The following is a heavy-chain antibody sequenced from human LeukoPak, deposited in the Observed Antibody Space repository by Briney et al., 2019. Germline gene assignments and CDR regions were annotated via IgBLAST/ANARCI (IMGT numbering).Heavy chain of an antibody. V-gene: IGHV3-7*01. CDR1: GFTFSSYW. Sequence: GGSLRLSCAASGFTFSSYWMNWVRQAPGKGLEWVANIRPDVDERHYVESVRGRLTISRDNAKNLLYLQMNSLRADDTAVYYCAREDGKFDYWGQGTLVTVSP. CDR2: IRPDVDER. CDR3: AREDGKFDY. J-gene: IGHJ4*02.